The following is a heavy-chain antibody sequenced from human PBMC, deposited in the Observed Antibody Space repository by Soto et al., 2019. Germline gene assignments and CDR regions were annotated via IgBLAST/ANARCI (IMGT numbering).Heavy chain of an antibody. D-gene: IGHD4-4*01. Sequence: QVQLVESGGGVVQPGRSLRLSCAASGFTFSSYGMHWVRQAPGKGLEWVAVISYDGSNKYYADSVKGRFTISRDNSKNTLYLQMNSLRAEDTAVYYCAKDHSNYIDYWGQGNLVTVSS. CDR2: ISYDGSNK. J-gene: IGHJ4*02. CDR1: GFTFSSYG. CDR3: AKDHSNYIDY. V-gene: IGHV3-30*18.